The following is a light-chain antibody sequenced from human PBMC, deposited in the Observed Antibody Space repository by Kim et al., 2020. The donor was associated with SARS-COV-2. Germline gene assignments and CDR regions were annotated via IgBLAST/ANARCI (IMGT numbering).Light chain of an antibody. CDR3: QQYDNLPLT. V-gene: IGKV1-33*01. CDR1: QDISNY. CDR2: DAS. Sequence: DIQMTQSPSSLSAYEGDRVTITCQASQDISNYLNWYQQKPGKAPKLLIYDASNLETGVPSRFSGSGSGTDFTFTITSLQPEDIATYYCQQYDNLPLTFGGGTKVEIK. J-gene: IGKJ4*01.